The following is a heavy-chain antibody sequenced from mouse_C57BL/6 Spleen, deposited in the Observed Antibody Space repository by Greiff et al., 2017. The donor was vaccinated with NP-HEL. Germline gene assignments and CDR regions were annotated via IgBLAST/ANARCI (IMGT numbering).Heavy chain of an antibody. J-gene: IGHJ2*01. CDR1: GFTFSDYG. V-gene: IGHV5-17*01. CDR2: ISSGSSTI. D-gene: IGHD1-1*01. CDR3: ARERYYGSSDY. Sequence: DVKLVESGGGLVKPGGSLKLSCAASGFTFSDYGMHWVRQAPEKGLEWVAYISSGSSTIYYADTVKGRFTISRDNAKNTLFLQMTSLRSEDTAMYYCARERYYGSSDYWGQGTTLTVSS.